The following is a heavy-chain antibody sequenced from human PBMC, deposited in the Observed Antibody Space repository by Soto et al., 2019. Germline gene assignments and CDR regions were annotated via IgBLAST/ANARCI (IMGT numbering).Heavy chain of an antibody. J-gene: IGHJ5*02. CDR2: IYSGGST. V-gene: IGHV3-53*04. CDR3: ARSGITDNWFDP. D-gene: IGHD1-20*01. Sequence: GGSLRLPCAASGFTVSSNYMSWVRQAPGKGLEWVSVIYSGGSTYYADSVKGRFTISRHNSKNTLYLQMNSLRAEDTAVYYRARSGITDNWFDPWGQGTLVTVSS. CDR1: GFTVSSNY.